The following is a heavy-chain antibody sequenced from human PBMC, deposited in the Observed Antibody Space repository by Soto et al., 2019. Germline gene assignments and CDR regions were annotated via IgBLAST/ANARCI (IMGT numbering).Heavy chain of an antibody. CDR1: GFTVSSHY. D-gene: IGHD2-21*02. CDR3: ARDYYGGNSRYFDL. CDR2: IYSGGST. J-gene: IGHJ2*01. Sequence: EVQLVESGGGLVQPGGSLRLSCAASGFTVSSHYMSWVRQAPGKGLEWVSVIYSGGSTYYTDSVKGRFTISRDNSKNTLFLQMNSLRAEDTAVYYCARDYYGGNSRYFDLWDRGTLVTVSS. V-gene: IGHV3-66*01.